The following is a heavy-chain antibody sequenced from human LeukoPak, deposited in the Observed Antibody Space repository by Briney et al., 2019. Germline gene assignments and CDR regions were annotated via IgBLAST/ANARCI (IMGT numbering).Heavy chain of an antibody. D-gene: IGHD3-22*01. J-gene: IGHJ5*02. V-gene: IGHV3-23*01. Sequence: WFSAISGSGASTYYADSVKGRFTISRDNSKNTLYLQMNSLRAEDTAVYYCAKLTARDSSGPWGQGTLVTVSS. CDR3: AKLTARDSSGP. CDR2: ISGSGAST.